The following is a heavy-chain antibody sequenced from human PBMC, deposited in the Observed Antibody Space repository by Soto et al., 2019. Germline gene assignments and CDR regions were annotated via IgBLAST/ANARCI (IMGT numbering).Heavy chain of an antibody. CDR1: GGTFSSYA. CDR2: IIPIFGTA. Sequence: GASVKVSCKASGGTFSSYAISWVRQAPGQGLEWMGGIIPIFGTANYAQKFQGRVTITADESTSTAYMELSSLRSEDTAVYYCARGRRSGGYYYGSGSYYSGKDVWGQGTTVTVSS. J-gene: IGHJ6*02. V-gene: IGHV1-69*13. D-gene: IGHD3-10*01. CDR3: ARGRRSGGYYYGSGSYYSGKDV.